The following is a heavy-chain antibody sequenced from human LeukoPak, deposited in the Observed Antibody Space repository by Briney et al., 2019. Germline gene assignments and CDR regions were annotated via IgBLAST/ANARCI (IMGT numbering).Heavy chain of an antibody. CDR3: ARSWNYYYYMDV. Sequence: PGGSLRLSCAASGFTFSSYSMNWVRQPPGKGLEWIGEINHSGSTNYNPSLKSRVTISVDTSKNQFSLKLSSVTAADTAVYYCARSWNYYYYMDVWGKGTTVTVSS. CDR1: GFTFSSYS. D-gene: IGHD6-13*01. J-gene: IGHJ6*03. CDR2: INHSGST. V-gene: IGHV4-34*01.